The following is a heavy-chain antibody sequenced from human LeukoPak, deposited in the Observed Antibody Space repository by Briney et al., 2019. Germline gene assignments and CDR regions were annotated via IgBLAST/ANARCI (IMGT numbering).Heavy chain of an antibody. CDR3: ARRTSLTGIIDL. V-gene: IGHV3-21*01. CDR2: ISSSSSYK. Sequence: AGGSLRLSCAASGFTFSDYSFNWVRQAPGKGLEWVSSISSSSSYKYYADSLKGRFTISRDNAQKSLYLQMNSLRADDTAVYYCARRTSLTGIIDLWGQGTVVSVSS. J-gene: IGHJ5*02. CDR1: GFTFSDYS. D-gene: IGHD1-1*01.